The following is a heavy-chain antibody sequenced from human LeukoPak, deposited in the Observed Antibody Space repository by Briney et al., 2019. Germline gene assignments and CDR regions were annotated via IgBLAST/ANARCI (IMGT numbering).Heavy chain of an antibody. CDR3: ARDGTLSTSYDY. J-gene: IGHJ4*02. CDR1: GYTFTSYA. D-gene: IGHD2-2*01. CDR2: INAGNGNT. V-gene: IGHV1-3*01. Sequence: GASVKVSCKASGYTFTSYAMHWVRQAPGQRLEWMGWINAGNGNTKYSQKFQGRVTITRDTSASTAYMELSSLRSEDTAVYYCARDGTLSTSYDYWGQGTLVTVSS.